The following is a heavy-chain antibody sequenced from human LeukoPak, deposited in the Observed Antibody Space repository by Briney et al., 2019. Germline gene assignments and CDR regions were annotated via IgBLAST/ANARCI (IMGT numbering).Heavy chain of an antibody. CDR2: IQTDGSST. J-gene: IGHJ4*02. CDR1: GFTFSSYW. D-gene: IGHD6-13*01. Sequence: GGSLRLSCAASGFTFSSYWMHWVRQAPGKGLVWVSRIQTDGSSTNYADSVKGRFTISRDNAKNSLYLQMNSLRAEDTAVYYCARDGYSSSWYTTGDAQFDYWGQGTLVTVSS. V-gene: IGHV3-74*01. CDR3: ARDGYSSSWYTTGDAQFDY.